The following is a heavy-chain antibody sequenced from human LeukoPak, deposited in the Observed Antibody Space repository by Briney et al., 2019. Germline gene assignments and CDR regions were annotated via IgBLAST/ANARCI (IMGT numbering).Heavy chain of an antibody. Sequence: PSETLSLTCTVSGYSISSGYYWGWIRQPPGKGLEWIGSIYHSGSTYYNPSLKSRVTISVDTSKNQFSLKLGSVTAADTAVYYCARDYCSSTSCGGFDYWDQGTLVTVSS. V-gene: IGHV4-38-2*02. CDR1: GYSISSGYY. CDR3: ARDYCSSTSCGGFDY. J-gene: IGHJ4*02. D-gene: IGHD2-2*01. CDR2: IYHSGST.